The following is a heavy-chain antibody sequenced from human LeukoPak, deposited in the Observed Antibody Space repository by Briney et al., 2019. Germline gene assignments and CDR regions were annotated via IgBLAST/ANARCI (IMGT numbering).Heavy chain of an antibody. Sequence: SETLSLTCAVYGGSFSGYYWSWIRQPPGKGLEWIGEINHSGSTNYNPSLKSRVTISVDTSKNQFSLKLSSVTAADTAVDYCARGFMITFGGVIVIPHDYWGQGTLVTVSS. J-gene: IGHJ4*02. CDR2: INHSGST. V-gene: IGHV4-34*01. CDR3: ARGFMITFGGVIVIPHDY. D-gene: IGHD3-16*02. CDR1: GGSFSGYY.